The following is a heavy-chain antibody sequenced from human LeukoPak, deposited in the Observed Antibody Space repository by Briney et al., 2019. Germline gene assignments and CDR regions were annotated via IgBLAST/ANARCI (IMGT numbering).Heavy chain of an antibody. V-gene: IGHV1-2*02. CDR3: ASHYDILTGSQDQILGYYYYGMDV. D-gene: IGHD3-9*01. CDR1: GYTFTGYY. Sequence: EASVKVSCKASGYTFTGYYMHWVRQAPGQGLEWMGWINPNGGGTNYAQKFQGRVTMTRDTSISTAYMELSRLRSDDTAVYYCASHYDILTGSQDQILGYYYYGMDVWGQGTTVTVSS. J-gene: IGHJ6*02. CDR2: INPNGGGT.